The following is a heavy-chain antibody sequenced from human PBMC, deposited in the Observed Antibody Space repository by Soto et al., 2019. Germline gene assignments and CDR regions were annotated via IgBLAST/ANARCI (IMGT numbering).Heavy chain of an antibody. V-gene: IGHV3-23*01. CDR3: AKGGSSGWPMKPIDY. D-gene: IGHD6-19*01. J-gene: IGHJ4*02. CDR1: GFTFSSYA. Sequence: EVQLLESGGGLGQPGGSLRLSCAASGFTFSSYAMSWVRQAPGKGLEWVSAISGSGGSTYYADSVKGRFTISSDNSKNTLYLQMNSRGAEDTAVYYCAKGGSSGWPMKPIDYWGQGTLVTVSS. CDR2: ISGSGGST.